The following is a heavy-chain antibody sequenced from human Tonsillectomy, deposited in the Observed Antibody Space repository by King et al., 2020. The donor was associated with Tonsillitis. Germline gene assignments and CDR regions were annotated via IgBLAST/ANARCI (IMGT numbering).Heavy chain of an antibody. CDR2: IYYSDST. Sequence: QLQESGPGLVKPSETLSLTCTVSGGSISTYYWSWIRQTPGKGLEWVGDIYYSDSTNYNPSLKIRVTISLDTSKNPFSLKLSSVTAADTAVYYCARVAGTYGGFGQLYFDYWGQGTLVTVSS. CDR3: ARVAGTYGGFGQLYFDY. J-gene: IGHJ4*02. D-gene: IGHD2-8*01. V-gene: IGHV4-59*01. CDR1: GGSISTYY.